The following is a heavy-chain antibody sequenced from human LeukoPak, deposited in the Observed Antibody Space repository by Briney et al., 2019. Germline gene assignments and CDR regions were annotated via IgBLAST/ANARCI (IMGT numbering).Heavy chain of an antibody. D-gene: IGHD2-15*01. CDR2: IGSSGSHI. V-gene: IGHV3-21*01. CDR1: GFTFSSYS. Sequence: GGSLRLSCAASGFTFSSYSMNWVRQAPGKGLEWVSSIGSSGSHIYYADSVTGRFTISRHNPKNSLYLQVNSLRAEDTAVYYCASNYIGAFDIWGQGTMVTVSS. J-gene: IGHJ3*02. CDR3: ASNYIGAFDI.